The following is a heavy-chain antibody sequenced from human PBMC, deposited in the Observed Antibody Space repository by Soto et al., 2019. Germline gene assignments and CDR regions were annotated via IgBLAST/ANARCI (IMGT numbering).Heavy chain of an antibody. CDR1: GGSISSYY. J-gene: IGHJ6*02. CDR2: IYYSGST. Sequence: SETLSLTCTVSGGSISSYYWSWIRQPPGKGLEWIGYIYYSGSTNYNPSLKSRVTISVDTSKNQFSLKLSSVTAADTAVYYCARNTGPAAAGIDYYGMDVWGQGTTVTVSS. CDR3: ARNTGPAAAGIDYYGMDV. D-gene: IGHD6-13*01. V-gene: IGHV4-59*01.